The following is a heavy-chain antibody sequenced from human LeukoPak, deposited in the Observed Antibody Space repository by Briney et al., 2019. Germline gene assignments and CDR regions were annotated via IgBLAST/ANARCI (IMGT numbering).Heavy chain of an antibody. D-gene: IGHD3-16*01. CDR1: GGSISGYY. CDR3: ARVPQVGQWGTFYGMDV. J-gene: IGHJ6*02. CDR2: IYTSGST. Sequence: PSETLSLTCTVSGGSISGYYWSWIRQPAGKGLEWIGRIYTSGSTNYNPSLKSRVTMSVDTSKNQFSLKLSSVTAADTAVYYCARVPQVGQWGTFYGMDVWGRGTTVTVSS. V-gene: IGHV4-4*07.